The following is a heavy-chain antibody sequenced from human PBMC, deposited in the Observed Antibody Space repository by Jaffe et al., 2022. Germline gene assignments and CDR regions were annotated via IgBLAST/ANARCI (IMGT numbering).Heavy chain of an antibody. J-gene: IGHJ5*02. D-gene: IGHD5-18*01. Sequence: QVQLVQSGAEVKKPGASVKVSCKASGYTFTGYYMHWVRQAPGQGLEWMGRINPNSGGTNYAQKFQGRVTMTRDTSISTAYMELSRLRSDDTAVYYCVLKSGYSYGFPWFDPWGQGTLVTVSS. CDR1: GYTFTGYY. CDR3: VLKSGYSYGFPWFDP. CDR2: INPNSGGT. V-gene: IGHV1-2*06.